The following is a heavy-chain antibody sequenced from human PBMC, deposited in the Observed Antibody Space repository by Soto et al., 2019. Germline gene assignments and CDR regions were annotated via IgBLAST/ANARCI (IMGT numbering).Heavy chain of an antibody. CDR1: GGSISSGGYY. CDR3: ARGHHNVYSSGCYEGDYFDY. D-gene: IGHD6-19*01. V-gene: IGHV4-31*03. Sequence: QVQLQESGPGLVKPSQTLSLTCTVSGGSISSGGYYWSWIRQHPGNGLERIGYVFYSGSTYYNPSLKRRVNVSVDPSKSQLSLTLSSVTAADTAVYYCARGHHNVYSSGCYEGDYFDYWGQGTLVTVSS. J-gene: IGHJ4*02. CDR2: VFYSGST.